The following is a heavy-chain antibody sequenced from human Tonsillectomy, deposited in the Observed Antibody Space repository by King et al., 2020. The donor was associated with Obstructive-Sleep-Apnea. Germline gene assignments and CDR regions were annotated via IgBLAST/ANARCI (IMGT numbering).Heavy chain of an antibody. J-gene: IGHJ6*02. CDR3: ARFKLAITTRGGRGVPHKVTSVYHYGMDV. Sequence: VQLVESGGGVVQPGRSLRLSCAASGFSFGTYAMHWVRQAPGKGLEWVAVISYDGSDKYYADSVKGRFTISRDNSTNTLYFPMNSLKTEDTAVYYCARFKLAITTRGGRGVPHKVTSVYHYGMDVWGQGTTVTVSS. CDR2: ISYDGSDK. D-gene: IGHD2-15*01. V-gene: IGHV3-30*14. CDR1: GFSFGTYA.